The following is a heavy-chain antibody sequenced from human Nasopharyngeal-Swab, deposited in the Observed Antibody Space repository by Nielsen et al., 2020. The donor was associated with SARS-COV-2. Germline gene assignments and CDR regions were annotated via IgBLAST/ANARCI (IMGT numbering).Heavy chain of an antibody. D-gene: IGHD3-22*01. CDR3: ARVDYYESTGYYSN. CDR2: IIAYNGNT. CDR1: GYTFITYG. V-gene: IGHV1-18*01. Sequence: ASVKVSCKASGYTFITYGISWVRQAPGQGLEWMGWIIAYNGNTDYAQNFQGRVTMTTDTSTSTVYLELRSLRSDDTAVYYCARVDYYESTGYYSNWGQGTLVTVSS. J-gene: IGHJ4*02.